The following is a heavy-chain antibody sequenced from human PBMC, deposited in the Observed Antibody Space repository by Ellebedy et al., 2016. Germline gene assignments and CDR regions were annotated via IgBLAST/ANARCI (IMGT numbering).Heavy chain of an antibody. CDR3: ARSGTEALRFDYFDY. V-gene: IGHV3-48*02. Sequence: GGSLRLSCAASGFTFSAYDMNWVRQAPGMGLEWVSYISRTSGSIYYADSVRGRFTISRDNAKNSLYLEMNSLRDDDTAVYFCARSGTEALRFDYFDYWGQGILVTVSS. CDR1: GFTFSAYD. J-gene: IGHJ4*02. D-gene: IGHD1-26*01. CDR2: ISRTSGSI.